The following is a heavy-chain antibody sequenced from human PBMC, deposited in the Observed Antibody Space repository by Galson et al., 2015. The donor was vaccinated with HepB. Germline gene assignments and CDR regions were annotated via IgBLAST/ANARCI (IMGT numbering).Heavy chain of an antibody. CDR2: ISAYNGNT. V-gene: IGHV1-18*01. CDR1: GYTFINYG. Sequence: SVKVSCKASGYTFINYGISWVRQAPGQGLEWMGWISAYNGNTNYAQNLQGRVTMTTDTSTSTAYMELRSLRSDDTAVYYCARDRDQAVASNFDYWGQGTLVTVSS. D-gene: IGHD6-19*01. J-gene: IGHJ4*02. CDR3: ARDRDQAVASNFDY.